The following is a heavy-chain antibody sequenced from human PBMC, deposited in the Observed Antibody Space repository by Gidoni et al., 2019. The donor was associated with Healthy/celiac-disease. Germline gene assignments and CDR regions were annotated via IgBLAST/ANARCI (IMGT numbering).Heavy chain of an antibody. V-gene: IGHV4-59*01. CDR3: ARTMITFGGVIAYFDY. CDR1: GGSISSYY. D-gene: IGHD3-16*02. J-gene: IGHJ4*02. CDR2: IYYSGST. Sequence: QVQLQESGPGLVKPSETLSLTCTVSGGSISSYYWSWIRQPPGKGLEWIGYIYYSGSTNYNPSLKSRVTISVDTSKNQFSLKLSSVTAADTAVYYCARTMITFGGVIAYFDYWGQGTLVTVSS.